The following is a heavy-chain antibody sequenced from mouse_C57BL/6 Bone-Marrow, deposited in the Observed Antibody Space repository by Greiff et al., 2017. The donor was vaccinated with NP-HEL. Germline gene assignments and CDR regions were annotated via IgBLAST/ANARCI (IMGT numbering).Heavy chain of an antibody. V-gene: IGHV5-4*01. CDR2: ISDGGSYT. Sequence: EVMLVESGGGLVKPGGSLKLSCAASGFTFSSYAMSWVRQTPEKRLEWVATISDGGSYTYYPDNVKGRFTISRDNAKNNLYLQMSHLKSEDTAMYYCARDYYGGAMDYWGQGTSVTVSS. D-gene: IGHD1-1*01. J-gene: IGHJ4*01. CDR3: ARDYYGGAMDY. CDR1: GFTFSSYA.